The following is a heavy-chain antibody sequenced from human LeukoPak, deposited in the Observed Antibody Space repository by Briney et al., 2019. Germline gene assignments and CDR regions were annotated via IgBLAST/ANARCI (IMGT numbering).Heavy chain of an antibody. CDR1: GFTFSSNS. J-gene: IGHJ4*02. D-gene: IGHD7-27*01. V-gene: IGHV3-48*02. CDR3: ARGAAGAY. Sequence: GGSLRLSCAASGFTFSSNSMIWVRQAPGKGLEWVSYISSSGTAIYYADSVKGRFTISRDSAKNSLYLQMNSLRDEDTAVYYCARGAAGAYWGQGTLVTVSS. CDR2: ISSSGTAI.